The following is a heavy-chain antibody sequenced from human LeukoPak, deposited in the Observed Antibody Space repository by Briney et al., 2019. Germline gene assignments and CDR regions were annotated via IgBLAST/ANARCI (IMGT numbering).Heavy chain of an antibody. V-gene: IGHV1-8*01. J-gene: IGHJ6*02. D-gene: IGHD5-12*01. CDR1: GYTFTSYG. CDR3: ARGRYSGYGMDV. CDR2: MNPNSGNT. Sequence: ASVKVSCKASGYTFTSYGIHWVRRATGQGLEWMGWMNPNSGNTGYAQKFQGRITMTGNTSINTAYMELNSLRSEDTAVYYCARGRYSGYGMDVWGQGTTVTVSS.